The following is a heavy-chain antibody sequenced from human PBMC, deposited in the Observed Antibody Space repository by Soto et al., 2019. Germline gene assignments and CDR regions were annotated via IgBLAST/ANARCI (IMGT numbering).Heavy chain of an antibody. CDR3: ARAGTGSGYYYNWFDP. V-gene: IGHV4-31*03. J-gene: IGHJ5*02. Sequence: KSSETLSLTCTVSGGSISSGGYYWSWIRQHPGKGLEWIGYIYYSGSTYYNPSLKSRVTISVDTSKNQFSLKLSSVTAADTAVYYCARAGTGSGYYYNWFDPWGQGTLVTVSS. CDR1: GGSISSGGYY. CDR2: IYYSGST. D-gene: IGHD3-22*01.